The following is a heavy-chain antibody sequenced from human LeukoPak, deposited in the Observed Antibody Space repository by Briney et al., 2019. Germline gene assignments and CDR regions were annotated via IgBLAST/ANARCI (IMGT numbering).Heavy chain of an antibody. CDR1: GFTFSSYS. V-gene: IGHV3-66*01. D-gene: IGHD6-19*01. CDR3: ARDLHVAGTWYFDY. J-gene: IGHJ4*02. Sequence: GGSLRLSCAASGFTFSSYSMNWVRQAPGKGLEWVSVIYSGGSTYYADSVKGRFTISRDNSKNTLYLQMNSLRAEDTAVYYCARDLHVAGTWYFDYWGQGTLVTVSS. CDR2: IYSGGST.